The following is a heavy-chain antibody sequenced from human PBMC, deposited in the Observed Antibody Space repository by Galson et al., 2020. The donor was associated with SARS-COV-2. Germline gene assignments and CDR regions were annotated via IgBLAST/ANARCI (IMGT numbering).Heavy chain of an antibody. D-gene: IGHD2-8*01. J-gene: IGHJ4*02. CDR3: ARVPSYGVGRLTFDY. Sequence: VRTSEPLYLTCAVSGDSISGGGYYWSWIRQHPGKGLEWIGYIFYTGNTYYNPSLKSRVAMSVDTSKNQFSLKLSSVTAADTAVYYCARVPSYGVGRLTFDYWGQGTLVTVSS. V-gene: IGHV4-31*11. CDR1: GDSISGGGYY. CDR2: IFYTGNT.